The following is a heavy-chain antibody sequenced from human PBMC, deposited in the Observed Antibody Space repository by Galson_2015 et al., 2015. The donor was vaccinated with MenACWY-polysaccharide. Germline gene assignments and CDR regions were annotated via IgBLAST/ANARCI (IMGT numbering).Heavy chain of an antibody. CDR1: GGSISSYY. Sequence: ETLSLTCTVSGGSISSYYWNWIRQPPGKGLEWVGYINYSGSTNHNPSLKSRVTMSVDTSMNQFSLNLTSVTDADTAVYYCARAIAVAGQRRDFDLWGRGTLVTVSS. J-gene: IGHJ2*01. CDR3: ARAIAVAGQRRDFDL. D-gene: IGHD6-19*01. V-gene: IGHV4-59*01. CDR2: INYSGST.